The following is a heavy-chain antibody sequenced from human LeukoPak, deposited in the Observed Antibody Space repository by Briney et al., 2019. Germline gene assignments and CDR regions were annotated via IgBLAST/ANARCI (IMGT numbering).Heavy chain of an antibody. V-gene: IGHV1-8*01. CDR3: ARVSSGWYDYYYHGMDV. J-gene: IGHJ6*02. CDR2: MNPNSGNT. CDR1: GYTFTSYD. Sequence: ASVTVSFSSSGYTFTSYDINLVRQATGQGLEWMGWMNPNSGNTGYSQKFQGRVTMTRNTSISTAYMELSSLRSEDTVVYYCARVSSGWYDYYYHGMDVWRQGPTVTVSS. D-gene: IGHD6-19*01.